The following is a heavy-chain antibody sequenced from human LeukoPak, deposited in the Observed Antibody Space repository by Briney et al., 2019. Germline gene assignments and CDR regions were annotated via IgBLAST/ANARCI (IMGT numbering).Heavy chain of an antibody. CDR3: ARAVQIYYFDY. D-gene: IGHD2-15*01. CDR1: GYTFTGYY. Sequence: ASVKVSCKASGYTFTGYYMNWVRQAPGQGLEWMGWINPKSGGTNYAQKFQGRVTMTRVTSISTAYMELSRLRSDDTAVYYCARAVQIYYFDYWGQGTLVTVSS. CDR2: INPKSGGT. V-gene: IGHV1-2*02. J-gene: IGHJ4*02.